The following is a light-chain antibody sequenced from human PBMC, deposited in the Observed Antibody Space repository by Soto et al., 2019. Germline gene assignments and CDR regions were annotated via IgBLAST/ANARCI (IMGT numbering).Light chain of an antibody. Sequence: SYALTQPPSVSVSPGQTASLTCSGDKLGDKYACWYQQKPGQSPVLVIYQDSKRPSGIPERFSGSNSGNTATLTISGTQAMDEADYYCQAWDSSTGNVFGTGTKLTVL. CDR1: KLGDKY. CDR2: QDS. J-gene: IGLJ1*01. CDR3: QAWDSSTGNV. V-gene: IGLV3-1*01.